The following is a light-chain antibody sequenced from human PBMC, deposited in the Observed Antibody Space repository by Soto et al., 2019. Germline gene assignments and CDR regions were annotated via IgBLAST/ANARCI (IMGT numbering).Light chain of an antibody. CDR1: SSNIGAGYD. CDR2: GNS. Sequence: QSVLTQPPSVSGAPGQRVTISCTGSSSNIGAGYDVHWYQQLPGTAPKLLIYGNSNRPSGVPDRFSGSKSGTSASLAITGLQAEDEADYYCQSYDSSLCGYVFGAETKGTVL. CDR3: QSYDSSLCGYV. J-gene: IGLJ1*01. V-gene: IGLV1-40*01.